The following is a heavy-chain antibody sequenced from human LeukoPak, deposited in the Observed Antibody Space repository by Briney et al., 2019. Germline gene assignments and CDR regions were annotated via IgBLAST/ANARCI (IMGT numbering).Heavy chain of an antibody. J-gene: IGHJ4*02. CDR3: ARVPGCSGGSCYPFDY. Sequence: GASVKVSCKASGYTITTYYMHWVRQAPGQGLEWMGWINPNSGGTNYAQKFQGRVTMTRDTSISTAYMELSRLRSDDTAVYYCARVPGCSGGSCYPFDYWGQGTLVTVSS. CDR2: INPNSGGT. CDR1: GYTITTYY. V-gene: IGHV1-2*02. D-gene: IGHD2-15*01.